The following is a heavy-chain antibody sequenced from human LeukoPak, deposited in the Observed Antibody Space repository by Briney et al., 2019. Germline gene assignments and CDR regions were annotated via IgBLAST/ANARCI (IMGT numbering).Heavy chain of an antibody. CDR1: GGSISSYY. D-gene: IGHD2-2*01. V-gene: IGHV4-59*08. CDR3: ARAPKDIVVVPAAISSFDI. Sequence: SETLSLTCTVSGGSISSYYWSWIRQPPGKGLEWIGYIYYSGSTNYNPSLKSRVTISVDTSKNQFSLKLSSVTAADTAVYYCARAPKDIVVVPAAISSFDIWGQGTMVTVSS. CDR2: IYYSGST. J-gene: IGHJ3*02.